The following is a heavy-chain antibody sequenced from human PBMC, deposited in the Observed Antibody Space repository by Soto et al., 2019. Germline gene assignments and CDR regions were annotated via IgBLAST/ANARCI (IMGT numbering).Heavy chain of an antibody. CDR3: TTDSADIVVVPATFGMDV. CDR1: GITFSNAW. V-gene: IGHV3-15*01. CDR2: IKSITDGGTT. J-gene: IGHJ6*02. Sequence: PGGSLRLSCAASGITFSNAWMTWVRQAPGKWLEWVGRIKSITDGGTTDYAAPVKGRFTISRDDSKDTLYLQMNNLRTEDTAVYHCTTDSADIVVVPATFGMDVWGQGXTVTVSS. D-gene: IGHD2-2*01.